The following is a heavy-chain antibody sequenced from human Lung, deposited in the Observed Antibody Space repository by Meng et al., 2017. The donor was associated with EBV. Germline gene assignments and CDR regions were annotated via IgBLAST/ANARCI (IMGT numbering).Heavy chain of an antibody. CDR3: SRHTEYCDYKSYFDP. D-gene: IGHD4-17*01. CDR1: VGAYSSIFF. V-gene: IGHV4-39*01. Sequence: LLGLETAPRVVHPSTTLSLTLSVSVGAYSSIFFSCWCRQPPGQGLGWMWTVFITWNAYYSPTLKIRIPLSAYTSKTHFSLHLRSGSAADTAVYFCSRHTEYCDYKSYFDPWGQGTLVTVSS. J-gene: IGHJ5*02. CDR2: VFITWNA.